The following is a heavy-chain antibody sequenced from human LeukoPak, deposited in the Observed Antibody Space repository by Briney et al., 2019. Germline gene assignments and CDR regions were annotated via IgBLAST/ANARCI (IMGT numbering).Heavy chain of an antibody. Sequence: GGSLRLSCAASGFTFSSYGMHWVRQAPGKGLEWVAVIWYDGSNKYYADSVKGRFTISRDNSKNTLYLHMNNLRAEDTAVYFCARDRTTGTTHCFDYWGQGTLVTVSS. CDR1: GFTFSSYG. CDR3: ARDRTTGTTHCFDY. D-gene: IGHD1-1*01. CDR2: IWYDGSNK. J-gene: IGHJ4*02. V-gene: IGHV3-33*01.